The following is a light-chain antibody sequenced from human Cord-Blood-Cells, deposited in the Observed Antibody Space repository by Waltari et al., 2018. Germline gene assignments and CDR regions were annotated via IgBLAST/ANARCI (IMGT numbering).Light chain of an antibody. V-gene: IGLV2-8*01. Sequence: QSALTQPPSASGSPGQSVTISCTGTSSDVGGYNYVSWYQQHPGKAPKLMIYEVSKRPSGGPDRFSGSKSGSTVSLTVSGLQAEDEADYYCSSYAGSNSYVFGTGTKVTVL. CDR1: SSDVGGYNY. CDR2: EVS. CDR3: SSYAGSNSYV. J-gene: IGLJ1*01.